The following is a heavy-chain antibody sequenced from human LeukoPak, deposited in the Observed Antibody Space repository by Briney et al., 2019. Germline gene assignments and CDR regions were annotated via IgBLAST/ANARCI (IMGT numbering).Heavy chain of an antibody. Sequence: GGSLRLSWAASGFTFDDYTMHWVRQAPGKGLEWVSGISWNSGSIGYADSVKGRFTISRDNAKNSLYLQMNSLRAEDMALYYCAQWDYYGYWGQGTLVTVSS. CDR3: AQWDYYGY. V-gene: IGHV3-9*03. D-gene: IGHD3-10*01. CDR1: GFTFDDYT. CDR2: ISWNSGSI. J-gene: IGHJ4*02.